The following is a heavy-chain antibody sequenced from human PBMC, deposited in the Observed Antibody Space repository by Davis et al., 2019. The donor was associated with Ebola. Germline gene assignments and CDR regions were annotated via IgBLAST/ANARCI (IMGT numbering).Heavy chain of an antibody. J-gene: IGHJ6*03. D-gene: IGHD2-15*01. Sequence: ASVKVSCKASGYTFTGYYMHWVRQAPGQGLEWMGWINPNSGGTNYAQKFQGWVTMTRDTSISTAYMELSRLRSDDTAVYYCARDSGGYCSGGSCYPMDYYYYYMDVWGKGTTVTVSS. CDR1: GYTFTGYY. CDR2: INPNSGGT. V-gene: IGHV1-2*04. CDR3: ARDSGGYCSGGSCYPMDYYYYYMDV.